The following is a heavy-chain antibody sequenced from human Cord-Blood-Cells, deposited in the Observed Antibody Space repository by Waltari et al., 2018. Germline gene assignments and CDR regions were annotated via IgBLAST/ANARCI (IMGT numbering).Heavy chain of an antibody. J-gene: IGHJ4*02. CDR3: ARLILGGDYFDY. Sequence: QLQLQESGPGLVKPSETLSLTCTVSGGSISSSSYYWGWIRQPPGKGLEWIGSIYYSGSTYYNPSLNSRVTISGDTSKNQFSRKLISVTAADTAVYYCARLILGGDYFDYWGQGTLVTVSS. D-gene: IGHD7-27*01. CDR1: GGSISSSSYY. CDR2: IYYSGST. V-gene: IGHV4-39*01.